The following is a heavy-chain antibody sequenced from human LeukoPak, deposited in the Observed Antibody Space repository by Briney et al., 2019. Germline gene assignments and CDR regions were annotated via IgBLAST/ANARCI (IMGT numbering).Heavy chain of an antibody. J-gene: IGHJ4*02. CDR3: ARHISVGATEAIDY. Sequence: SETLSLTCTVSGDSIRTSPYYWGWVRQPPGKGLEWIGTIYYSGSTYYNPSLKSRVTISVDTSKNQFSLKLSSVTAADTAVYYCARHISVGATEAIDYWGQGTLVTVSS. V-gene: IGHV4-39*01. CDR1: GDSIRTSPYY. CDR2: IYYSGST. D-gene: IGHD1-26*01.